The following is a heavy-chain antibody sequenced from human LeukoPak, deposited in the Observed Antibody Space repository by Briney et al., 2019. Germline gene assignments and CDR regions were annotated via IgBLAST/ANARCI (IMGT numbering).Heavy chain of an antibody. Sequence: GGSLRLSCAASGFTVDSNYLSWVRQAPGKGLEWVSTIYTGGNTYYTASVEGRFTISRDFSKNTVFLHMNSLRAEDTAMYYCARGDDSGYYDYFDYWAREPWSPSPQ. D-gene: IGHD3-22*01. J-gene: IGHJ4*02. V-gene: IGHV3-53*01. CDR2: IYTGGNT. CDR3: ARGDDSGYYDYFDY. CDR1: GFTVDSNY.